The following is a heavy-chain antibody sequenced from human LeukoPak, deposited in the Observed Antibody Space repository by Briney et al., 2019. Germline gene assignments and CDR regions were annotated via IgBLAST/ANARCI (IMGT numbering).Heavy chain of an antibody. Sequence: GSLRLSCAASGFTFSTYAMHWVRQAPGKGLEWVAVISYDGSNKYYADSVKGRFTISRDNSKNTLDVQMNSLRAEDTAVYYCARDYGSGSYYVGYGYFDYWGQGTLVTVSS. CDR3: ARDYGSGSYYVGYGYFDY. J-gene: IGHJ4*02. CDR2: ISYDGSNK. D-gene: IGHD3-10*01. CDR1: GFTFSTYA. V-gene: IGHV3-30-3*01.